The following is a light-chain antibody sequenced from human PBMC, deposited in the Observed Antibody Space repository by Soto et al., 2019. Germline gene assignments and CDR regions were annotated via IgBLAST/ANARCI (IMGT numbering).Light chain of an antibody. J-gene: IGKJ1*01. CDR1: HSVSSSY. CDR2: GAS. CDR3: QRYGTSLTWT. Sequence: EIVLTQSPGTLSLSPGERATISCRASHSVSSSYLAWYQQKPGQAPRLLFYGASSRATGIPDRFSGSGSETDFTLTISRLEPEDFAVYYCQRYGTSLTWTFGQGTKVDIK. V-gene: IGKV3-20*01.